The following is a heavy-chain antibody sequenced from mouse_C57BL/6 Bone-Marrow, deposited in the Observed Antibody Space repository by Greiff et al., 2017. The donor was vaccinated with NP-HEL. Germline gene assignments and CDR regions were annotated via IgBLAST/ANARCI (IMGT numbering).Heavy chain of an antibody. CDR1: GYSFTGYF. D-gene: IGHD2-2*01. J-gene: IGHJ4*01. Sequence: VQLKESGPELVKPGDSVKISCKASGYSFTGYFMNWVMQSHGKSLEWIGRINPYNGDTFYNQKFKGKATLTVDKSSSTAHMELRSLTSEDSAVYYCARYGYYDAMDYWGQGTSVTVSS. CDR2: INPYNGDT. CDR3: ARYGYYDAMDY. V-gene: IGHV1-20*01.